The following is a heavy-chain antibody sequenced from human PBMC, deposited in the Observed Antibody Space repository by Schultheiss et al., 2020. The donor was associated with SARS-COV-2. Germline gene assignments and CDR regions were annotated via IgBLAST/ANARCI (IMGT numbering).Heavy chain of an antibody. CDR2: ISGSGGST. CDR1: GFTFSSYA. V-gene: IGHV3-23*01. Sequence: GGSLRLSCAASGFTFSSYAMSWVRQAPGKGLEWVSAISGSGGSTYYADSVKGRFTISRDNSKNTLYLQMNSLRAEDTAVYYCAKVIGRFGELGEPGFDYWGQGTLVTVSS. CDR3: AKVIGRFGELGEPGFDY. J-gene: IGHJ4*02. D-gene: IGHD3-10*01.